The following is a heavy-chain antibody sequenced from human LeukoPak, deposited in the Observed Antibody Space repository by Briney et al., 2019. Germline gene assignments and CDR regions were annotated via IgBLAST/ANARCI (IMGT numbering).Heavy chain of an antibody. D-gene: IGHD6-19*01. CDR1: GFTFSSYA. CDR2: ISGSGGST. Sequence: PGGSLRLSCAASGFTFSSYAMSWVRQAPGKGLEWVSAISGSGGSTYYADSVKGRFAISRDNSKNTLYLQMNSLRAEDTAVYYCAKDSSGWYSPRYFDYWGQGTLVTVSS. J-gene: IGHJ4*02. V-gene: IGHV3-23*01. CDR3: AKDSSGWYSPRYFDY.